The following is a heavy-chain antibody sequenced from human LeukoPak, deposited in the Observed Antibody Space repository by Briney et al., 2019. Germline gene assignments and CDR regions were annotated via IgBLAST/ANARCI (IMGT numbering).Heavy chain of an antibody. CDR1: GFTFSSYA. Sequence: PGRSLRLSCAASGFTFSSYAMHWVRQAPGKGLEWVAVISYDGSNKYYADSVKGRFTISRDNSKNTLYLQMNSLSAEDTAVYYCARDKDEALDYWGEGTLVTVSS. J-gene: IGHJ4*02. CDR3: ARDKDEALDY. CDR2: ISYDGSNK. V-gene: IGHV3-30-3*01.